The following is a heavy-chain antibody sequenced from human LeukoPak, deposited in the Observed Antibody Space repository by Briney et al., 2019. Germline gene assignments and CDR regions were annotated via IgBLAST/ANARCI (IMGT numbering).Heavy chain of an antibody. D-gene: IGHD4-17*01. CDR3: AREMTTVTTGDFDY. Sequence: SETLSLTCAVYGESFSGYFWSWIRQPPGKGLEWIGEINHSGYTNYNPSLKSRVTISVDTSKNQFSLKLSSVTAADTAVYYCAREMTTVTTGDFDYWGQGTLVTVSS. CDR2: INHSGYT. J-gene: IGHJ4*02. V-gene: IGHV4-34*01. CDR1: GESFSGYF.